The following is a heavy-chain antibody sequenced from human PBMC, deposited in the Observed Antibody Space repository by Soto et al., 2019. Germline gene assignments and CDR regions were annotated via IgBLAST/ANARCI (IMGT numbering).Heavy chain of an antibody. Sequence: GGSLRLSCAASGFTFSSYSMNWVRQAPGKGLEWVSSISSSSSYIYYADSVKGRFTISRDNAKNSLYLQMNSLRADDTAVYYCARGCTIGVCYEGYYYGMDVRGQGTKVTVSS. CDR2: ISSSSSYI. CDR3: ARGCTIGVCYEGYYYGMDV. V-gene: IGHV3-21*04. CDR1: GFTFSSYS. J-gene: IGHJ6*02. D-gene: IGHD2-8*01.